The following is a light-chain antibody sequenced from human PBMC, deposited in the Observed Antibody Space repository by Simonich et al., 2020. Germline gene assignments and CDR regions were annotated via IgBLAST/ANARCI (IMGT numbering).Light chain of an antibody. CDR1: QSVLYSSNNTNY. CDR2: WAS. J-gene: IGKJ4*01. Sequence: DLVMTQSPDSLAVSLGERATLNCKSSQSVLYSSNNTNYLAWYQQKPGQPPKLLIYWASTRESGVPDRFSGSGSGTDFTLTISSLQAEDVAVYYCQQYYSTLTFGGGTKVEIK. CDR3: QQYYSTLT. V-gene: IGKV4-1*01.